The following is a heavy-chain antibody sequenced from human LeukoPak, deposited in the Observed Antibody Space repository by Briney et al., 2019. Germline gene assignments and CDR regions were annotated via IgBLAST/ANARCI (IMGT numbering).Heavy chain of an antibody. CDR2: ISGSGGST. CDR3: AKDPLNTVMVSPTFDY. CDR1: GFTFSSYA. Sequence: GGSLRLSCAASGFTFSSYAMSWVRQAPGKGLEWVSAISGSGGSTYYTDSVKGRFTISRDNSKNTLYLQMNSLRAEDTAVYYCAKDPLNTVMVSPTFDYWGQGTLVTVSS. D-gene: IGHD5-18*01. J-gene: IGHJ4*02. V-gene: IGHV3-23*01.